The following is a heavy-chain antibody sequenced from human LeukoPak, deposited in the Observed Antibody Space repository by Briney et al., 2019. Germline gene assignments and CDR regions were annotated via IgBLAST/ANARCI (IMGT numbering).Heavy chain of an antibody. D-gene: IGHD2-2*01. CDR3: AKGRYCSSTSCADAFDI. J-gene: IGHJ3*02. Sequence: PGGSLRLSCAASGFTFDDYAMRWVRQAPGKGLEWVSGISWNSGSIGYADSVKGRFTISRDNAKNSLYLQMNSLRAEDTALYYCAKGRYCSSTSCADAFDIWGQGTMVTVSS. CDR2: ISWNSGSI. CDR1: GFTFDDYA. V-gene: IGHV3-9*01.